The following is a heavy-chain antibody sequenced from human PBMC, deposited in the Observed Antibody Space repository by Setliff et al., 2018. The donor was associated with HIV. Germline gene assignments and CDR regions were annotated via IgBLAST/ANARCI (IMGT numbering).Heavy chain of an antibody. V-gene: IGHV4-38-2*01. D-gene: IGHD2-15*01. CDR3: ARGGYCSGGSCYSTRHAFDI. J-gene: IGHJ3*02. CDR2: ISHSGST. CDR1: GYSISSGYY. Sequence: SETLSLTCAVSGYSISSGYYWGWIRQPPGKGLEWIGSISHSGSTYYNPSLKSRLTISVDTSKNQFSLKLSSVTAADTAVYYCARGGYCSGGSCYSTRHAFDIWGQGTMVTVSS.